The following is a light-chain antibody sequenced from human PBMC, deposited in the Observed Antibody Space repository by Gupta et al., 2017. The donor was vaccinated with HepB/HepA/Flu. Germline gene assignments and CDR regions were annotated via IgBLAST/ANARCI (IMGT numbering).Light chain of an antibody. CDR2: GAS. Sequence: EIVLTQSPGTLSLSPGERASLSCRASQSVSSSYLAWYQQKPGQSPRLLMYGASSRVTGVPDRFSGSGSGTDFTLTISRLEPEYFAVYYCQHYGSSPPVTFGQGTRLETK. J-gene: IGKJ5*01. CDR3: QHYGSSPPVT. CDR1: QSVSSSY. V-gene: IGKV3-20*01.